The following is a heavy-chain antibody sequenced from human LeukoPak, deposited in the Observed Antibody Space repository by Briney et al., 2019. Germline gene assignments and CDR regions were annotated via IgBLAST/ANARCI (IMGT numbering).Heavy chain of an antibody. Sequence: PGGSLRLSCAASGFTVSSNYMSWVRQAPGKGLEWVSVIYSGGNTYYADSVKGRFTISRDNSKNTLYLQMTSLRAEDTAVYYCARRIAVTGSWIDYWGQGTQVTVSS. D-gene: IGHD6-19*01. CDR2: IYSGGNT. V-gene: IGHV3-53*01. CDR3: ARRIAVTGSWIDY. CDR1: GFTVSSNY. J-gene: IGHJ4*02.